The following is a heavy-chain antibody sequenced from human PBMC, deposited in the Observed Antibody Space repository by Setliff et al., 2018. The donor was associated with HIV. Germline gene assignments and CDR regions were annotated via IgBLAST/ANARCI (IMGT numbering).Heavy chain of an antibody. J-gene: IGHJ4*02. CDR3: AKSSPSIGYITDC. V-gene: IGHV1-69*05. CDR2: IIPAFGRA. CDR1: GDTLSIHP. D-gene: IGHD5-12*01. Sequence: SVKVSCKASGDTLSIHPISWVRQAPGRGLDWMGGIIPAFGRANYAQKFQGRVTITTDESTTTVFMELTGLRSEDTAVYFCAKSSPSIGYITDCWGQGAPVTVSS.